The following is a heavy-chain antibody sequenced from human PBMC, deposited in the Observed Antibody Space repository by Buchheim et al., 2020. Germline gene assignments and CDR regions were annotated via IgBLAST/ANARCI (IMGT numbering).Heavy chain of an antibody. D-gene: IGHD3-9*01. CDR1: GGSFSGYY. Sequence: QVQLQQWGAGLLKPSETLSLTCAVYGGSFSGYYWSWIRQPPGKGLEWIGEINHSGSTNYNPSLKSRVTISVDTSKNQFSLKLSSVTAADTAVYYCARLTPGPYYYYYYGMDVWGQGTT. V-gene: IGHV4-34*01. CDR3: ARLTPGPYYYYYYGMDV. CDR2: INHSGST. J-gene: IGHJ6*02.